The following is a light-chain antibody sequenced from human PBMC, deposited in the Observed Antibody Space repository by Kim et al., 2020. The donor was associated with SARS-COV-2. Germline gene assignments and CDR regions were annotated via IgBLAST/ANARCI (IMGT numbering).Light chain of an antibody. J-gene: IGLJ2*01. CDR1: SGHSSYA. CDR3: QTWGTGIYVV. CDR2: LNSDGSH. Sequence: QPVLTQSPSASASLGASVKLTCTLSSGHSSYAIAWHQQQPEKGPRYLMKLNSDGSHNKGDGIPDRFSGSSSGAERYLTISSLQSEDEADYYCQTWGTGIYVVFGGGTQLTV. V-gene: IGLV4-69*01.